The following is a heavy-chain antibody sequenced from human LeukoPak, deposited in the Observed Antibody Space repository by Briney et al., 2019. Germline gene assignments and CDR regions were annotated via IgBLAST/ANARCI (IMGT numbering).Heavy chain of an antibody. V-gene: IGHV1-18*01. J-gene: IGHJ4*02. Sequence: ASVKVSRKPSGYIFASSGITGVREAPGHGLEWMGWISGYNYDTHYAQNLHGRVTYTTGTSTSKAYMELRSLTSDDTALYYCAREAARTTIVGVPEYWGQGTLVILSS. D-gene: IGHD1-1*01. CDR2: ISGYNYDT. CDR1: GYIFASSG. CDR3: AREAARTTIVGVPEY.